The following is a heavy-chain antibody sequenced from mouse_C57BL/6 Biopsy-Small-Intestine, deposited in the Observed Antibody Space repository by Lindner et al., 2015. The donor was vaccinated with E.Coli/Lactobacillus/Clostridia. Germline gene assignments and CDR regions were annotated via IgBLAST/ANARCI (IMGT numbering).Heavy chain of an antibody. J-gene: IGHJ1*01. V-gene: IGHV1S12*01. CDR3: ARELYCSGGDCYAMDV. D-gene: IGHD2-13*01. CDR2: FNPSDGTT. CDR1: GYTFTKYY. Sequence: SVKVSCKASGYTFTKYYIHWVRLAPGQGLEWMGIFNPSDGTTSYAQKFQGRVTMTRDTSTGTVYMEMSSLRCEDTAVYYCARELYCSGGDCYAMDVWGQGTTITVSS.